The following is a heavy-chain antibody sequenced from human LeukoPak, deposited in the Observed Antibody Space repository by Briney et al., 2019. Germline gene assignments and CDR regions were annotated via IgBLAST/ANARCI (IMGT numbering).Heavy chain of an antibody. CDR2: INHSGST. CDR3: ASSIAVAGTPSVGY. CDR1: GGSFSGYY. V-gene: IGHV4-34*01. Sequence: SETLSLTCAVYGGSFSGYYWSWIRQPPGKGLEWIGEINHSGSTNYNPSLKSRVTISVDKSKNQFSLKLSSVTAADTAVYYCASSIAVAGTPSVGYWGQGTLVTVSS. D-gene: IGHD6-19*01. J-gene: IGHJ4*02.